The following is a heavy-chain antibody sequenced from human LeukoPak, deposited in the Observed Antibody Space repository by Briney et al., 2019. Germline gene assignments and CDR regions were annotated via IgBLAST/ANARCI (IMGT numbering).Heavy chain of an antibody. D-gene: IGHD2-2*01. J-gene: IGHJ6*02. CDR1: GGSISSYY. CDR2: IYYSGST. Sequence: SETLSLTCTVSGGSISSYYWSWIRQPPGKGLEWIGYIYYSGSTNYSPSLKSRVTISVDTSKNQFSLKLSSVTAADTAVYYCARERAQPLFYGMDVWGQGTTVTVSS. CDR3: ARERAQPLFYGMDV. V-gene: IGHV4-59*01.